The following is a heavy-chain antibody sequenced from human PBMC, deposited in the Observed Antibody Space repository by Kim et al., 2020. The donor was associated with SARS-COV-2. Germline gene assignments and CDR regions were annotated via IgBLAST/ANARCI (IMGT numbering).Heavy chain of an antibody. CDR3: ARGFRAAAGPFYYYYYLDV. J-gene: IGHJ6*03. CDR2: MNPNSGNT. V-gene: IGHV1-8*01. CDR1: GYTFTSYD. D-gene: IGHD6-13*01. Sequence: ASVKVSCKASGYTFTSYDINWVRQATGQGLEWMGWMNPNSGNTGYAQKFQGRVTMTRNTSISTAYMELSSLRSEDTVVYYRARGFRAAAGPFYYYYYLDVWGKGTTVTVSS.